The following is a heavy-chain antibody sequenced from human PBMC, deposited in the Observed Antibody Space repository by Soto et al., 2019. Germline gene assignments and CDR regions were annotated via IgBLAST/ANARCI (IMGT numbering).Heavy chain of an antibody. CDR1: TGSISRDSYY. Sequence: QMQVQESGPGLVKPSETLSLTCTVSTGSISRDSYYWGWVRQSPGKGLEWIGSIDYTGTTYYTPSLKSRVTISVDTSKNQLSRNLRPVSAADTAVYYWAGPVSGYVRPHSARFDYGGQGTLGTVSS. D-gene: IGHD5-12*01. J-gene: IGHJ4*02. CDR3: AGPVSGYVRPHSARFDY. CDR2: IDYTGTT. V-gene: IGHV4-39*01.